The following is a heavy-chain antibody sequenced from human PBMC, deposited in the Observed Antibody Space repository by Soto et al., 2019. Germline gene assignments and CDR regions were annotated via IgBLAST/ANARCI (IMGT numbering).Heavy chain of an antibody. CDR1: GFSFSDYC. D-gene: IGHD3-9*01. CDR3: ARRAFEGPIDV. Sequence: GGSLRLSCAASGFSFSDYCMTWVRQAPGKGLEWVSYISSSATYTSYADSVKGRFTISRDNPKKSLYLQMNSLRVDDTAVYYCARRAFEGPIDVWGQGTLVTVSS. CDR2: ISSSAT. J-gene: IGHJ4*02. V-gene: IGHV3-11*06.